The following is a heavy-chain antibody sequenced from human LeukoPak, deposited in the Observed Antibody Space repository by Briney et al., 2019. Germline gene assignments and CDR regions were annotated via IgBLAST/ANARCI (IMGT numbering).Heavy chain of an antibody. CDR1: GVSFSGLY. J-gene: IGHJ6*03. V-gene: IGHV4-34*01. CDR2: INHSGST. Sequence: SETLSLTCAVYGVSFSGLYWSWIRQPPWKGLEWIGEINHSGSTNYNPSLKNRGTISVDTSKNQFSLKLSSVTAADTAVYYCARVVPAAADYYMDVWGKGTTVTVSS. CDR3: ARVVPAAADYYMDV. D-gene: IGHD2-2*01.